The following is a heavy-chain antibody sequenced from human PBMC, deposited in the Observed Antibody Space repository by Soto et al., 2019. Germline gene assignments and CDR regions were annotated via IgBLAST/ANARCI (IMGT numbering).Heavy chain of an antibody. CDR2: TFYTSKWFN. V-gene: IGHV6-1*01. J-gene: IGHJ6*02. CDR3: ARGQHYYYGMDV. Sequence: SQALSLTCVISGDSVSRNGAAWNWFRQSPSRGLEWLGRTFYTSKWFNDFAVSVKSRITINPDTSKNQFSLQLNSVTPEDTAVYYCARGQHYYYGMDVWGQGTTVTVSS. CDR1: GDSVSRNGAA.